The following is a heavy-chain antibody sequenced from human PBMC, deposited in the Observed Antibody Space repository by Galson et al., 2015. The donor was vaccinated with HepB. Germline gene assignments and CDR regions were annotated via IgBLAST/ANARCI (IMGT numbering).Heavy chain of an antibody. Sequence: SLRLSCAASGFTFSSYGMHWVRQAPGKGLEWVAVILYDGRNKYYADSVKGRFTISRDNSKNTLYVQMNSLRPEDTAVYYCAKVQEPWARGYEPDYWGQGTLVTVSS. J-gene: IGHJ4*02. CDR1: GFTFSSYG. CDR2: ILYDGRNK. D-gene: IGHD1-14*01. V-gene: IGHV3-30*18. CDR3: AKVQEPWARGYEPDY.